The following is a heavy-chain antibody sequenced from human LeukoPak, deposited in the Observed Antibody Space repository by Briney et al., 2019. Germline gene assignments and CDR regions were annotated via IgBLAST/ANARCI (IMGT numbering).Heavy chain of an antibody. CDR3: ARDGDGSGYISGYYYYYYMDV. CDR1: GFRFSTHD. D-gene: IGHD3-22*01. J-gene: IGHJ6*03. CDR2: ISSSSSYI. V-gene: IGHV3-21*01. Sequence: GGSLRLSCAASGFRFSTHDLNWVRQAPGKGLEWVSSISSSSSYIYYADSVKGRFTISRDNAKNSLYLQMNSLRAEDTAVYYCARDGDGSGYISGYYYYYYMDVWGKGTTVTVSS.